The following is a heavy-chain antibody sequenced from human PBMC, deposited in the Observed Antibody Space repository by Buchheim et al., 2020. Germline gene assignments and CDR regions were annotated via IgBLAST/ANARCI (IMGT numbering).Heavy chain of an antibody. CDR2: IRSKTNSYAT. V-gene: IGHV3-73*02. J-gene: IGHJ4*02. CDR3: TRSNDFWSAFDY. CDR1: GFTFSGSA. Sequence: EVQLVESGGGLVQPGGSLKVSCAASGFTFSGSAVHWVRQASGKGLEWVGRIRSKTNSYATTYAASVKGRVTISRDDSKNTAYLQMNSLKTEDTAVYYCTRSNDFWSAFDYWGQGTL. D-gene: IGHD3-3*01.